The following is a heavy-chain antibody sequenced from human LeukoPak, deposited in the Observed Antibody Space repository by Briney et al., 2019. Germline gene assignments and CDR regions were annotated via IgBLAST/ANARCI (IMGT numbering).Heavy chain of an antibody. D-gene: IGHD3-9*01. J-gene: IGHJ4*02. CDR3: ARGTLRYPDY. CDR1: GYSISSGYY. Sequence: SETLSLTCTVSGYSISSGYYWGWIRQPPGKGLEWIGSIYHSGSTYYNPSLKSRVTISVDTSKNQFSLKLSSVTAADTAVYYCARGTLRYPDYWGQGTLVTVSS. V-gene: IGHV4-38-2*02. CDR2: IYHSGST.